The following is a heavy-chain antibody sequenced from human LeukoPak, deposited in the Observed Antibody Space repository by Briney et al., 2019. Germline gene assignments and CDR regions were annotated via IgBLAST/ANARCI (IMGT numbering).Heavy chain of an antibody. J-gene: IGHJ6*03. Sequence: GGSLRLSCAASGFTFSSYAMHWVRQAPGKGLEYVSAISSNGGSTYYANSVKGRFTISRDNSKNTLYLQMGSLRAEDMAVYYCARSQYQPYYYYMDVWGKGTTVTISS. CDR2: ISSNGGST. D-gene: IGHD2-2*01. CDR1: GFTFSSYA. V-gene: IGHV3-64*01. CDR3: ARSQYQPYYYYMDV.